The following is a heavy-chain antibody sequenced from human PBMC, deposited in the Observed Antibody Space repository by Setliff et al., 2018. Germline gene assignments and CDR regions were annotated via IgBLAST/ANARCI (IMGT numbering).Heavy chain of an antibody. CDR3: ARASYGWGSHYKIKWFDP. CDR2: ISHSGST. V-gene: IGHV4-38-2*01. Sequence: SETLSLTFGVSGSSISNDYYWGWIRQPPGRGLEWIGIISHSGSTDYNPSLKSRVTISLDKSRNQFSLHLNSVTASDTAVYYCARASYGWGSHYKIKWFDPWGQGTLVTVS. J-gene: IGHJ5*02. D-gene: IGHD3-10*01. CDR1: GSSISNDYY.